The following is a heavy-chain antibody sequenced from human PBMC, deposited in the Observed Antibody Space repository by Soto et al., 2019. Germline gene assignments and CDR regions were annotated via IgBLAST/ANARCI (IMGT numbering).Heavy chain of an antibody. CDR2: NFPMFSKA. CDR1: GGTFSSYA. CDR3: ATVDISTWIDGMDV. D-gene: IGHD6-13*01. V-gene: IGHV1-69*06. J-gene: IGHJ6*02. Sequence: SVKVSCKASGGTFSSYAISWVRQAPGQGLEWMGGNFPMFSKANYAQKFQCRVTISADKATSTAYMELSSLTSEDTAVYYCATVDISTWIDGMDVWGQGTTVTVSS.